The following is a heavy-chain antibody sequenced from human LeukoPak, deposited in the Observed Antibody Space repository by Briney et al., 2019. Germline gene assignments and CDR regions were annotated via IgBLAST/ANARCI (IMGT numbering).Heavy chain of an antibody. V-gene: IGHV4-59*08. CDR2: FYYSGST. D-gene: IGHD6-13*01. J-gene: IGHJ5*02. Sequence: SETLSLTCTVSGGSISSYCWSWIRQPPGKGLEWIGDFYYSGSTNYDPSLKSRVTISVDTSKNQFSLKLSSVTATDTAIYYCARHKYTSSWHFDTWGQGTLVTVSS. CDR1: GGSISSYC. CDR3: ARHKYTSSWHFDT.